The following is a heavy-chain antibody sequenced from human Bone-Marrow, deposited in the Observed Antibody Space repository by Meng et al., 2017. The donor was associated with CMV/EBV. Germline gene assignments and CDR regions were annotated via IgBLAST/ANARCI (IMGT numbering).Heavy chain of an antibody. Sequence: ASVKVSCKASGYTFINYGISWVRQAPGQGLEWMGWISAYKDNTNYAQKFQDRVTMTTDTSTSTAYLELRSLRSDDTAVYYCARDLKHTSGWFTYGGHGTLVT. CDR2: ISAYKDNT. V-gene: IGHV1-18*01. CDR3: ARDLKHTSGWFTY. J-gene: IGHJ4*01. D-gene: IGHD6-19*01. CDR1: GYTFINYG.